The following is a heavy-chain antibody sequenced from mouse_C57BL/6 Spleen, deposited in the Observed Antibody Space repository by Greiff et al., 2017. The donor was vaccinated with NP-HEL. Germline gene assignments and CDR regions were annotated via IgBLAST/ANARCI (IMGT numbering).Heavy chain of an antibody. V-gene: IGHV3-6*01. Sequence: EVQLQQSGPGLVKPSQSLSLTCSVTGYSITSGYYWNWIRQFPGNKLEWMGYISYDGSNNYNPSLKNRISITRDTSKNQFFLKLNSVTTEDTATYYCAREGYGSGYFDVWGTGTTVTVSS. D-gene: IGHD1-1*01. CDR1: GYSITSGYY. CDR3: AREGYGSGYFDV. J-gene: IGHJ1*03. CDR2: ISYDGSN.